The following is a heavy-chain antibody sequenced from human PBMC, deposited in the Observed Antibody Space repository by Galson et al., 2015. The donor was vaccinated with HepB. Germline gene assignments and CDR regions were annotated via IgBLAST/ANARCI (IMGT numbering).Heavy chain of an antibody. CDR2: IKQDGSEK. CDR1: GFTFSNYW. V-gene: IGHV3-7*01. J-gene: IGHJ3*02. CDR3: ARASYGDWGSDAFDI. D-gene: IGHD4-17*01. Sequence: SLRLSCAASGFTFSNYWMNWVRQAPGKGLEWVANIKQDGSEKHYVESVEGRFTISRDNAKNSVDLQMSSLRAEDTAVYYYARASYGDWGSDAFDIWGQGTMVTVSS.